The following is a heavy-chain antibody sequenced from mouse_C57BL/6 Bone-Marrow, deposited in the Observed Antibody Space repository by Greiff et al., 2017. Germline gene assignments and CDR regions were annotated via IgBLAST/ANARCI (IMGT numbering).Heavy chain of an antibody. D-gene: IGHD2-5*01. CDR1: GYTFTSYW. Sequence: QVQLQQSGAELVKPGASVKMSCKASGYTFTSYWITWVKQRPGQGLEWIGDIYPGSGSTNYNEKFKSKAKLTLDTSSRTAYMQLISLTSEDSAVYYCARPYYSNYWYFDVWGTWTTVTVSS. V-gene: IGHV1-55*01. J-gene: IGHJ1*03. CDR2: IYPGSGST. CDR3: ARPYYSNYWYFDV.